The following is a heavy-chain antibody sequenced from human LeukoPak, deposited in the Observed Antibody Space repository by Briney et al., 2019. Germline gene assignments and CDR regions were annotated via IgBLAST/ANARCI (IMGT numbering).Heavy chain of an antibody. D-gene: IGHD3-10*01. CDR3: AKDPTYGSGEDYFDY. CDR2: ISGSGGST. J-gene: IGHJ4*02. Sequence: GGSLRLSCAASGFTFSSYAMSWVRQAPGKGLEWVSAISGSGGSTYYADSVKGRFTISRDNSKNTLYLQMNSLRAEDTAVYYCAKDPTYGSGEDYFDYWGQGTLVTVSS. V-gene: IGHV3-23*01. CDR1: GFTFSSYA.